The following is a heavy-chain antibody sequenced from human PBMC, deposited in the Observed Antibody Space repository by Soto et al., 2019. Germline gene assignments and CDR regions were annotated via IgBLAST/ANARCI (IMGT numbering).Heavy chain of an antibody. Sequence: QITLKESGPTLVKPTQTLTLTCTFSGFSLSTSGVGVGWIRQPPGKALEWLALIYWNDDKRYSPSLKSRLTITKDTSKNQVVLTLTNMDPVDTATYSCAHRQQDIVVVAAADGPFDYWGQGTLVTVSS. CDR2: IYWNDDK. D-gene: IGHD2-2*01. CDR3: AHRQQDIVVVAAADGPFDY. CDR1: GFSLSTSGVG. J-gene: IGHJ4*02. V-gene: IGHV2-5*01.